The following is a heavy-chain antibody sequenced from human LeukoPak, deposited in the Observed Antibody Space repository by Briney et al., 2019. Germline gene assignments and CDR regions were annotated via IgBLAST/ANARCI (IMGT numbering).Heavy chain of an antibody. CDR2: IDPSDSFT. Sequence: AGRSLRLSCLGSGYSFTSYWTSCVRQMPGKSLKCMGKIDPSDSFTKYSPSIKGDVTMLVDKSINAALLHCSGLKASDTAIYYWAGRVGENCSATSCYRGDQYGYWGQGTLVTVSS. CDR3: AGRVGENCSATSCYRGDQYGY. J-gene: IGHJ4*02. V-gene: IGHV5-10-1*01. D-gene: IGHD2-2*01. CDR1: GYSFTSYW.